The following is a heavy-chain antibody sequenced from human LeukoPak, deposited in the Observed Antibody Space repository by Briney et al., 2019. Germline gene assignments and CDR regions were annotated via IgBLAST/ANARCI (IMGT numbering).Heavy chain of an antibody. CDR1: GFTFSSYA. CDR3: AKAMIDYSYRDLGY. V-gene: IGHV3-30-3*01. D-gene: IGHD3-22*01. CDR2: ISYDGNIE. Sequence: QTGGSLRLSCAASGFTFSSYAMHWVRQAPGRGLEWVALISYDGNIEYYADSVKGRFTISRDNSKNTVYLQMNSLRAEDTAVYYCAKAMIDYSYRDLGYWGQGTPVTVSS. J-gene: IGHJ4*02.